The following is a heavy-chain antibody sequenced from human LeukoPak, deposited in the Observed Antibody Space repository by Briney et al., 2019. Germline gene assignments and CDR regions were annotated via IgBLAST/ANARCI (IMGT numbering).Heavy chain of an antibody. CDR1: GFTFSSYS. V-gene: IGHV3-48*04. D-gene: IGHD4-23*01. J-gene: IGHJ6*03. CDR2: ISSSSSTI. CDR3: ARTTVDIYYYYYYMDV. Sequence: PGGSLRLSCAASGFTFSSYSVTWVRQAPGKGLEWVSYISSSSSTIYYADSVKGRFTISRDNAKNSLFLQMNSLRAEDTAVYYCARTTVDIYYYYYYMDVWGKGTTVTVSS.